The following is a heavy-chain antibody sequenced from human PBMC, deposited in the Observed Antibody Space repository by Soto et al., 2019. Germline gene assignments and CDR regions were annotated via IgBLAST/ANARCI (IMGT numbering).Heavy chain of an antibody. CDR2: ITPIFGTA. V-gene: IGHV1-69*13. CDR3: AADSSGLLLGEFDY. Sequence: SVKVSCKASGGTFSSYAISWVRQAPGQGLEWMGGITPIFGTANYAQKFQGRVTITADESTSTAYMELSSLRSEDTAVYYCAADSSGLLLGEFDYWGQGTLVTVSS. D-gene: IGHD3-22*01. CDR1: GGTFSSYA. J-gene: IGHJ4*02.